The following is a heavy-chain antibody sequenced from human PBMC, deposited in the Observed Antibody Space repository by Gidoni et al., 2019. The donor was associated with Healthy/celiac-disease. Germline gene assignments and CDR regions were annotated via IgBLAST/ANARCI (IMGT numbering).Heavy chain of an antibody. Sequence: QLQLQESGPGLVKPSETLAITGPVPGGSSSSSSHYWGWLRQPPGKGLEWIGRIYYSGSTYYNPSLKSRVTISVDTSKNQFSLKLSSVTAADTAVYYCARLSRGYYGSGSKIDYWGQGTLVTVSS. D-gene: IGHD3-10*01. V-gene: IGHV4-39*01. CDR2: IYYSGST. J-gene: IGHJ4*02. CDR1: GGSSSSSSHY. CDR3: ARLSRGYYGSGSKIDY.